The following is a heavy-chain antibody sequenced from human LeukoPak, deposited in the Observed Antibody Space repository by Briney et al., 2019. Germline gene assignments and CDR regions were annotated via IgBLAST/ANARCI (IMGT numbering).Heavy chain of an antibody. J-gene: IGHJ6*02. V-gene: IGHV4-59*02. Sequence: SETLSLTCTVSGVSVSSYYWSWIRQPPGKGPEWIGYIYYSGSNNYNPSLKSRVTISVDTSKNQFSLKLSSVTAADTAVYYCARVGYCSGGSCYSGSYYYYGMDVWGQGTTVTVSS. D-gene: IGHD2-15*01. CDR2: IYYSGSN. CDR1: GVSVSSYY. CDR3: ARVGYCSGGSCYSGSYYYYGMDV.